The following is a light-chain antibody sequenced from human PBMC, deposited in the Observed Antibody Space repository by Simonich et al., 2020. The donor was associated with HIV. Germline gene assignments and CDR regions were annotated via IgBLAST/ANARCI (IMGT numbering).Light chain of an antibody. CDR2: AAS. CDR3: QQSYSTPFT. CDR1: QSISSY. Sequence: DIQMTQSPSSLSASVGDRVTITCRASQSISSYLNWYQQKPGKAPKLRIYAASSLQSGVPSRFSGSGSGTDFILTISSLQPEDFATYYCQQSYSTPFTFGPGTKMDIK. J-gene: IGKJ3*01. V-gene: IGKV1-39*01.